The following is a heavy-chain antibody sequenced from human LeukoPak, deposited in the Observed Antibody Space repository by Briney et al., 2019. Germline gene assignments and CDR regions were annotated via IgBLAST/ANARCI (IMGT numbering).Heavy chain of an antibody. CDR2: LYSGGSA. D-gene: IGHD4-17*01. Sequence: GGSLRLSCAASGFTFSAYWMHWVRQAPGKGLEWVSFLYSGGSAYYADSVRGRFTISRDNSKNTLYLQMNSLRAEDTAVYYCARVSGYGDYPPYWGQGTLVTVSS. J-gene: IGHJ4*02. CDR1: GFTFSAYW. V-gene: IGHV3-53*01. CDR3: ARVSGYGDYPPY.